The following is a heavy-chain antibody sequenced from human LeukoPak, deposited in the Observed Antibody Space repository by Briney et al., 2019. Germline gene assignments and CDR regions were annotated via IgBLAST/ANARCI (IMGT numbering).Heavy chain of an antibody. CDR3: AIVGATPSLSFDY. D-gene: IGHD1-26*01. CDR1: AFTFSDYW. J-gene: IGHJ4*02. V-gene: IGHV3-7*05. CDR2: IKGDGSEI. Sequence: PGGSLRLSCAASAFTFSDYWMSWVRQPPGKGLEWVANIKGDGSEIYYMDSVKGRFTISRDNAKNSLYLQMNSLTAEDAAVYYCAIVGATPSLSFDYWGQGTLVTVSS.